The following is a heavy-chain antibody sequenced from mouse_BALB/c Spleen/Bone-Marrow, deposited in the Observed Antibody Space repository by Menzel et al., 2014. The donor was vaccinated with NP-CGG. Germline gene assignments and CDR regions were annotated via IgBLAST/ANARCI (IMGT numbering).Heavy chain of an antibody. V-gene: IGHV1-69*02. CDR1: GYTFTSYW. Sequence: QVQLQQSGAELVKPGAPVKLSCKTSGYTFTSYWMSWVKQRPGRGLEWIGRIDPSDSETHYNQKFKDEATLTVDKSSSTAYIQLSSLTSEDSAVYYCARDYGYYFDYWGQGTTLTVSS. CDR3: ARDYGYYFDY. J-gene: IGHJ2*01. CDR2: IDPSDSET. D-gene: IGHD1-2*01.